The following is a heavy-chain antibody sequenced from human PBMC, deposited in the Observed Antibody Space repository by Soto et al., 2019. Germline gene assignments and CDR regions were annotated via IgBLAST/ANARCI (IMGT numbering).Heavy chain of an antibody. Sequence: ASVKVSCKASGYTFTSYGISCVRQAPGQGLEWMGWISAYNGNTNYAQKLQGRVTMTTDTSTSTAYMELRSLRSDDTAVYYCARDKRGYCSGGSCYTPGYYGMDVWGQGTTVTVSS. D-gene: IGHD2-15*01. CDR1: GYTFTSYG. V-gene: IGHV1-18*01. CDR3: ARDKRGYCSGGSCYTPGYYGMDV. CDR2: ISAYNGNT. J-gene: IGHJ6*02.